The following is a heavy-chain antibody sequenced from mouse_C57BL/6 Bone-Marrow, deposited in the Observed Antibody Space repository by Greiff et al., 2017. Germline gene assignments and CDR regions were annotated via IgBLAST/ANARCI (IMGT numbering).Heavy chain of an antibody. CDR2: ISDGGSYT. D-gene: IGHD3-2*02. Sequence: EVHLVESGGGLVKPGGSLKLSCAASGFTFSSYAMSWVRQTPEKRLEWVATISDGGSYTYYPDNVKGRFTISRDNAKNNLYLQMSHLKSEDTAMYYCAREGSGWFAYWGQGTLVTVSA. CDR1: GFTFSSYA. V-gene: IGHV5-4*01. J-gene: IGHJ3*01. CDR3: AREGSGWFAY.